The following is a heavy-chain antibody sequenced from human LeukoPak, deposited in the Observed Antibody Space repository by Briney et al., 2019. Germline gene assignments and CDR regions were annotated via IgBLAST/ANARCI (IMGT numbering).Heavy chain of an antibody. V-gene: IGHV1-8*01. Sequence: ASVKVSCKASGNTFTTYDFNWVRQAPGQGFEWMGWMNPKTGRTGFAQKFRGRFTMTRNISINTAYLEVTNLRLEDTALYYCVTGVPWDWGQGSLITVSS. CDR1: GNTFTTYD. CDR2: MNPKTGRT. D-gene: IGHD1-26*01. J-gene: IGHJ4*02. CDR3: VTGVPWD.